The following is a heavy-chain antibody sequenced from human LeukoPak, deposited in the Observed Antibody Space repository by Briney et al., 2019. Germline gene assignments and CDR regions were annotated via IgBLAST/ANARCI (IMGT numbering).Heavy chain of an antibody. Sequence: SETLSLTCAVYGGSFSGYYWSWIRQPPGKWLEWIGEINHSGSTNYNPSLKSRVTISVDTSKNQFSLKLSSVTAADTAVYYCAREIYGDYYYYYYYMDVWGKGTTVTVSS. V-gene: IGHV4-34*01. D-gene: IGHD4-17*01. CDR3: AREIYGDYYYYYYYMDV. CDR1: GGSFSGYY. CDR2: INHSGST. J-gene: IGHJ6*03.